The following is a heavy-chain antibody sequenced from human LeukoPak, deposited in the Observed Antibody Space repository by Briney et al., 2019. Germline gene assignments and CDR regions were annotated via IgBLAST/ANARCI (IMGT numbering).Heavy chain of an antibody. CDR3: ARVSSQRDAFDI. D-gene: IGHD5/OR15-5a*01. J-gene: IGHJ3*02. CDR1: GGSITSSSHH. V-gene: IGHV4-39*07. Sequence: SETLSLTCTVSGGSITSSSHHWGWLRQPPGKGLEWIGSIYYSGSTYYNPSLKSRVTISVDTSKNQFSLKLSSVTAADTAVYYCARVSSQRDAFDIWGQGTMVTVSS. CDR2: IYYSGST.